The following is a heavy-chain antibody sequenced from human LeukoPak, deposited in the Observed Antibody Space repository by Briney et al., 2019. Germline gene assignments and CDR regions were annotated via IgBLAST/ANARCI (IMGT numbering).Heavy chain of an antibody. CDR2: INGDASST. J-gene: IGHJ4*02. CDR1: GLTLSGYW. CDR3: ARARGNTYGYFGY. V-gene: IGHV3-74*01. D-gene: IGHD5-18*01. Sequence: PGGFLRLSCAASGLTLSGYWMHWVRQAPGKGLVWVSRINGDASSTSYADSVKGRFTISRDNAKSTLYLQMNSLRVEDTAVYYCARARGNTYGYFGYWGQGTLVTVSS.